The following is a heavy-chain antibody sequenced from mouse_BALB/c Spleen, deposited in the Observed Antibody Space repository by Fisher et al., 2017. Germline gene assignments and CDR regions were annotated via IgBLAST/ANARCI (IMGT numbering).Heavy chain of an antibody. Sequence: KFKGKATLTVDKSSSTAYMELLSLTSEDSAVYYCARDYGSSYAMDYWGQGTSVTVSS. CDR3: ARDYGSSYAMDY. D-gene: IGHD1-1*01. J-gene: IGHJ4*01. V-gene: IGHV1-26*01.